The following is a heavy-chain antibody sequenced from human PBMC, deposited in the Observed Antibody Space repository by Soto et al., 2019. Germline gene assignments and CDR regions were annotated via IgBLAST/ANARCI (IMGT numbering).Heavy chain of an antibody. CDR1: GFTFSNYN. CDR3: VRESYPAKAFDI. V-gene: IGHV3-21*01. D-gene: IGHD2-2*01. Sequence: EVQLVESGGGLVKPGESLRLSCAASGFTFSNYNINWVRQAPRKGLEWVSSIRSRSIDMYYADSVKGRFTISRDDAKNSLSLQMNGLRAEDTAVYFCVRESYPAKAFDIWGQGTMVTVSS. J-gene: IGHJ3*02. CDR2: IRSRSIDM.